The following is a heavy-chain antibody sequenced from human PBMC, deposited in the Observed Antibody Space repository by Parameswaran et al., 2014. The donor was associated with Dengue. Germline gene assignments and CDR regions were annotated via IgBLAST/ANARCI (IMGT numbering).Heavy chain of an antibody. CDR2: ISYDGSNK. CDR3: AKVSGLEAQWLVHPFDY. D-gene: IGHD6-19*01. J-gene: IGHJ4*02. V-gene: IGHV3-30*18. Sequence: VRQGSRKGLEWVAVISYDGSNKYYADSVKGRFTISRDNSKNTLYLQMNSLRAEDTAVYYCAKVSGLEAQWLVHPFDYWGQGTLVTVSS.